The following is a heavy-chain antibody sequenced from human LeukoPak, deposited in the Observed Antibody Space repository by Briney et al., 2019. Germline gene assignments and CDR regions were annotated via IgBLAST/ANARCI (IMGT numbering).Heavy chain of an antibody. D-gene: IGHD6-19*01. CDR3: ARGYSSGWYDY. V-gene: IGHV4-30-4*08. CDR1: GGSFSGYY. CDR2: IYYSGST. J-gene: IGHJ4*02. Sequence: PSETLSLTCAVYGGSFSGYYWSWIRQPPGKGLEWIGYIYYSGSTYYNPSLKSRVTISVDTSKNQFSLKLSSVTAADTAVYYCARGYSSGWYDYWGQGTLVTVSS.